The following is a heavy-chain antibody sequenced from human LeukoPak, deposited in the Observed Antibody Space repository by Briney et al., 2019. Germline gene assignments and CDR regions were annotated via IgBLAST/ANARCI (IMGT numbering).Heavy chain of an antibody. CDR2: ISYDGSNK. V-gene: IGHV3-30*18. Sequence: QPGGSLRLSCAASGFIFISYGMHWVRQAPGKGLEWVAVISYDGSNKYYADSVKGRFTISRDNSKNTLYLQMNSLRAEDTAVYYCAKDRGRYYGSGSFTSILDYWGQGTLVTDPS. J-gene: IGHJ4*02. D-gene: IGHD3-10*01. CDR1: GFIFISYG. CDR3: AKDRGRYYGSGSFTSILDY.